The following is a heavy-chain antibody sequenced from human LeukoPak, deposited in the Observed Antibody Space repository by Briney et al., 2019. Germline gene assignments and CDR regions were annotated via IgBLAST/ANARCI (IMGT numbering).Heavy chain of an antibody. D-gene: IGHD5-18*01. J-gene: IGHJ4*02. CDR1: GFTFSIHT. CDR3: ARVVNSSGPVDY. Sequence: GGSLRLSCAASGFTFSIHTMSWVRQAPGKGLEWVSCISTTSSYIYYADSVKGRFTISRDNAKNSLYLQMTSLRAEDTAVYYCARVVNSSGPVDYWGQGTLVTVSS. V-gene: IGHV3-21*01. CDR2: ISTTSSYI.